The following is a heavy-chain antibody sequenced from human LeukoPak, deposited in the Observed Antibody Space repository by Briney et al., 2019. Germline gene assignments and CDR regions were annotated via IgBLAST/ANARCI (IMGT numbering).Heavy chain of an antibody. Sequence: GGSLRLSCAASGFTFSDYYMSWIRQAPGKGLKWVSYISSSSSYTNYSDSVKGRFTISRDNAKNSLYLQMNSLRAEDTAVYYCAQANGGIRYFDWYNWFDPWGQGTLVTVSS. CDR2: ISSSSSYT. CDR1: GFTFSDYY. J-gene: IGHJ5*02. D-gene: IGHD3-9*01. V-gene: IGHV3-11*03. CDR3: AQANGGIRYFDWYNWFDP.